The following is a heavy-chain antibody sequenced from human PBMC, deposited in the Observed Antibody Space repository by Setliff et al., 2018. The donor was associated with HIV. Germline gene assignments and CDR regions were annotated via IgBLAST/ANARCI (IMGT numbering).Heavy chain of an antibody. Sequence: ESLKISCRAFGNSFDNHWIAWVRQRPGKGPEWMGFIYTGDSGTKYSPAFQGRVTISADKSIKTTYLQWTSLQSSDTAMYYCARHQVAMSMLVVQDPGPFDSWGQGTRVTVS. CDR2: IYTGDSGT. J-gene: IGHJ3*02. CDR3: ARHQVAMSMLVVQDPGPFDS. V-gene: IGHV5-51*01. CDR1: GNSFDNHW. D-gene: IGHD3-10*02.